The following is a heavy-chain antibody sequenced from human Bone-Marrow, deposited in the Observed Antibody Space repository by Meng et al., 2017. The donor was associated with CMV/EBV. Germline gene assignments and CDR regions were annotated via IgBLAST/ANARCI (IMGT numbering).Heavy chain of an antibody. J-gene: IGHJ4*02. CDR3: ARDGYGDFGY. V-gene: IGHV3-48*03. D-gene: IGHD4-17*01. CDR2: ISSSGNTI. Sequence: GGSLRLSCAASGFTFSSFEMNWVRQAPGKGLEWVSYISSSGNTIYYADSVKGRFTISRDNAKNSLYLQMNSLRAEDTAIYYCARDGYGDFGYWGQGTLVTVSS. CDR1: GFTFSSFE.